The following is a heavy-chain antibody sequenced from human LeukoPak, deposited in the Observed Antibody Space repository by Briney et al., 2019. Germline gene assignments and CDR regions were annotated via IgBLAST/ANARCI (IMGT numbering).Heavy chain of an antibody. Sequence: PSETLSLTCTVSGGSISSYYWSWIRQPPGKGLEWIGEINHSGSTNYNPSLKSRVTISVDTSKNQFSLKLSSVTAADTAVYYCARFFPNYFDYWGQGTLVTVSS. J-gene: IGHJ4*02. CDR3: ARFFPNYFDY. V-gene: IGHV4-34*01. D-gene: IGHD3-3*01. CDR2: INHSGST. CDR1: GGSISSYY.